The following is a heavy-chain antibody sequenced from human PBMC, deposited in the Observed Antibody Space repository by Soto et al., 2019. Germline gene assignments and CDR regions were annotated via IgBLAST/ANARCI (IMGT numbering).Heavy chain of an antibody. J-gene: IGHJ4*02. Sequence: ASVKVSCKASGYTFTSYYMHWVRQAPGRGLEWMGIINPSGGSTSYAQKFQGRVTMTRDTSISTAYMELSRLRSDDTAVYYCARRKGDYYDSSGYHYYFDYWGQGTLVTVSS. CDR2: INPSGGST. CDR3: ARRKGDYYDSSGYHYYFDY. CDR1: GYTFTSYY. V-gene: IGHV1-46*01. D-gene: IGHD3-22*01.